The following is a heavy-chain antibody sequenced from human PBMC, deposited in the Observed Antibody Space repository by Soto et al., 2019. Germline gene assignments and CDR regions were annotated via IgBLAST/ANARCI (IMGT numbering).Heavy chain of an antibody. V-gene: IGHV4-30-2*01. CDR2: IYHSGRT. CDR1: GGSISSGGYS. Sequence: QLQLQESGSGLVKPSQTLSLTCAVSGGSISSGGYSWSWIRQPPGKGLEWIGYIYHSGRTYYTPSLKSRVTISADRSKNQFSLRLSSVTAADTAVYYCAGGIAARPLGYWGQGTLVTVSS. CDR3: AGGIAARPLGY. D-gene: IGHD6-6*01. J-gene: IGHJ4*02.